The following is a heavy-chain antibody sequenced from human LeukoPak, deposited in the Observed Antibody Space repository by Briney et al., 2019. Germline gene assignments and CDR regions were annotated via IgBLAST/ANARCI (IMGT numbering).Heavy chain of an antibody. CDR1: GFTFSSYE. V-gene: IGHV3-48*03. CDR2: ISSSGSTI. Sequence: PGGSLRLSCAASGFTFSSYEMNWVRQAPGKGLEWVSYISSSGSTIYYADPVKGRFTISRDNAKNSLYLQMNSLRAEDTAVYYCARAPDDTHYYYYYMDVWGKGTTVTISS. CDR3: ARAPDDTHYYYYYMDV. J-gene: IGHJ6*03.